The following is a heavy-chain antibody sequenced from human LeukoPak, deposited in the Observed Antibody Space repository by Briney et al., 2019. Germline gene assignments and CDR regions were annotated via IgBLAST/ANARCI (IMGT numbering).Heavy chain of an antibody. CDR1: GYSFTSYW. CDR3: ARGLKDSSGYYYVWWFDP. J-gene: IGHJ5*02. D-gene: IGHD3-22*01. V-gene: IGHV5-51*01. CDR2: IYPGDSDT. Sequence: GESLQISCQGSGYSFTSYWIGWVRQMPGKGLEWMGIIYPGDSDTRHSPSFQGQVTISADKSISTAYLQWSSLKASDTAMYYCARGLKDSSGYYYVWWFDPWGQGTLVTVSS.